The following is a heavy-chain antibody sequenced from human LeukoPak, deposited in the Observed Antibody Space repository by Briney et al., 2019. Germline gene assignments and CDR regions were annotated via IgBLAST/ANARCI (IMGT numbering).Heavy chain of an antibody. CDR2: IYYSGST. J-gene: IGHJ6*03. V-gene: IGHV4-39*07. D-gene: IGHD3-10*01. Sequence: PSETLSLTCSVSGGSISSSSYYWGWIRQPPGKGLECIGSIYYSGSTYYNPSLKSRVTISVDTSKNQFSLKLSSVTAADTAVYYCARVGYYGSGSYYNSYYMDVGGKGPTVT. CDR3: ARVGYYGSGSYYNSYYMDV. CDR1: GGSISSSSYY.